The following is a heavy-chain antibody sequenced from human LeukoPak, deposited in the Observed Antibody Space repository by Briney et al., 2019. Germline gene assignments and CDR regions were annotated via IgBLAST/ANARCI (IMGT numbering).Heavy chain of an antibody. CDR1: GGSLSGYY. CDR2: INHSGST. D-gene: IGHD3-22*01. CDR3: ARGGRGYYFDY. Sequence: SETLSLTCAVYGGSLSGYYWSWIRQPPGKGLEWIGEINHSGSTNYNPSLKRRVTISVDTSKNQFSLKLSSVTAADTAVYYCARGGRGYYFDYWGQGTLVTVSS. V-gene: IGHV4-34*01. J-gene: IGHJ4*02.